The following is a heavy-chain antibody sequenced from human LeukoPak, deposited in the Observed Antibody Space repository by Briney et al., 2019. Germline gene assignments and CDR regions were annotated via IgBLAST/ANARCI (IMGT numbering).Heavy chain of an antibody. CDR3: ARGGRLQLRYFDY. V-gene: IGHV4-34*01. CDR2: INHSGST. D-gene: IGHD1-1*01. Sequence: SETLSLTCAVYGGSFSGYYWSWIRQPPGKGLEWIGGINHSGSTNYNPSLKSRVTVSVDTSKNQFSLKLSSVTAADTAVYYCARGGRLQLRYFDYWGQGTLVTVSS. J-gene: IGHJ4*02. CDR1: GGSFSGYY.